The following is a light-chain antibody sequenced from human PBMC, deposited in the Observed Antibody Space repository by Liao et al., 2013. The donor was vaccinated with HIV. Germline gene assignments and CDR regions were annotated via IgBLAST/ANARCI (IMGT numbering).Light chain of an antibody. Sequence: SYELTQPPSVSVAPRKTASITCGGKNIGSKSVHWYQQKPGQSPVLIIYQDNRRPSGIPERFSGSNSGNTATLTISGTQAMDEADYFCQTWDVTTGAVLFGGGTELTVL. V-gene: IGLV3-1*01. CDR1: NIGSKS. CDR2: QDN. CDR3: QTWDVTTGAVL. J-gene: IGLJ2*01.